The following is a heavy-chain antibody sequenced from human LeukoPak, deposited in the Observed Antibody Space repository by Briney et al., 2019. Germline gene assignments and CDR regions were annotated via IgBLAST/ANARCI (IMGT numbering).Heavy chain of an antibody. CDR2: ISGSDGTS. CDR3: AKSLGVGGYTRYKGFDQ. CDR1: GFAFNSFA. J-gene: IGHJ4*02. Sequence: GGSLRLSCAASGFAFNSFAMNWVRQAPGKGLEWVSSISGSDGTSHYADFVKGRFTISRDNSKNTLYLQMNSLRAEDTAAYYCAKSLGVGGYTRYKGFDQWGQGTLVVVSS. D-gene: IGHD3-16*02. V-gene: IGHV3-23*01.